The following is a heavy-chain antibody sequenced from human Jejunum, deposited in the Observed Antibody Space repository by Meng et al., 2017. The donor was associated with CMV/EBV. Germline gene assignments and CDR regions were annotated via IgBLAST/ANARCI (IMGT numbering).Heavy chain of an antibody. Sequence: ASGFAFSPSSMNLLRQAPGKGLEWVSIIYGGSTGTLYADSVKGRFTISRDDSKRTVYLQMNSLRAEDTAVYFCAKDTTPDSRFNLDHWGQGTLVTVSS. CDR2: IYGGSTGT. CDR3: AKDTTPDSRFNLDH. J-gene: IGHJ4*02. V-gene: IGHV3-23*03. D-gene: IGHD1-1*01. CDR1: GFAFSPSS.